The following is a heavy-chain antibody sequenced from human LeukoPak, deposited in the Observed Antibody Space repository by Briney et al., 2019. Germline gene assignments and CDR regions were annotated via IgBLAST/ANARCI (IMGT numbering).Heavy chain of an antibody. CDR1: GGSFSGYH. Sequence: SETLSLTCAVYGGSFSGYHRSWIRQPPGKGLEWIGGINHSGSTNYNPSLKSRVTISVDTSKNQFSLKLSSVTAADTAVYYCARLTPYYDFWSGYYHDAFDIWGQGTMVTVSS. V-gene: IGHV4-34*01. D-gene: IGHD3-3*01. CDR2: INHSGST. J-gene: IGHJ3*02. CDR3: ARLTPYYDFWSGYYHDAFDI.